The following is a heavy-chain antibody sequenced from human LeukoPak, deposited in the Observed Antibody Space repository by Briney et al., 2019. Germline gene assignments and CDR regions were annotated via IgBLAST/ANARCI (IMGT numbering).Heavy chain of an antibody. CDR3: ARSRSGYSYDHAAFEI. CDR1: GGSISSGGYY. CDR2: IYYSGST. J-gene: IGHJ3*02. D-gene: IGHD5-18*01. Sequence: SQTLSLTCTVSGGSISSGGYYWSWIRQHPGKGLEWIGYIYYSGSTYYNPSLKSRVTISVDTSKNQFSLKLSSVTAADTAVYYCARSRSGYSYDHAAFEIWGQGTMVTVSS. V-gene: IGHV4-31*03.